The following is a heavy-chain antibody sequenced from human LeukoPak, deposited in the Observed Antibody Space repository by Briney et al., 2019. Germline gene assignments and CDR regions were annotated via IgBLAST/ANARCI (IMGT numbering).Heavy chain of an antibody. CDR2: IRYDGSNK. J-gene: IGHJ3*02. D-gene: IGHD1-1*01. Sequence: PGGSLRLSCAASGFTFSSYGMHWVRQAPGKGLEWVAFIRYDGSNKYYADSVKGRFTISRDNSKNTLYLQMNSLRAEDTAVYYCAKDLAHNWNDERAFDIWGQGTMVTVSS. V-gene: IGHV3-30*02. CDR1: GFTFSSYG. CDR3: AKDLAHNWNDERAFDI.